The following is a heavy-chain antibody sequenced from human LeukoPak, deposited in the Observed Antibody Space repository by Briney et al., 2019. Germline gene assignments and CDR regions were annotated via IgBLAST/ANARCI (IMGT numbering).Heavy chain of an antibody. D-gene: IGHD4/OR15-4a*01. V-gene: IGHV3-30-3*01. CDR3: ARANNFDY. CDR1: GFTFSGYA. Sequence: GGSPRLSCAASGFTFSGYAMHWVRQAPGKGLEWVAVISYDGSNKYYADSVKGRFTISRDNSKNTVYLQMNSLRAEDTAVYYCARANNFDYWGQGTLVTVSS. CDR2: ISYDGSNK. J-gene: IGHJ4*02.